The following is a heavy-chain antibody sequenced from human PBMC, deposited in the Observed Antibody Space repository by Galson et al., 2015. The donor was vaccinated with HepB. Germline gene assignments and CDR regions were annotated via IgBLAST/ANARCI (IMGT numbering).Heavy chain of an antibody. V-gene: IGHV3-7*05. D-gene: IGHD2-15*01. CDR2: IKQDGSEK. J-gene: IGHJ4*02. Sequence: SLRLSCAASGFTFRNYWMSWVRQAPGKGLEWVANIKQDGSEKYYVDSVKGRFTISRDNAKNSLYLQMNSLRAEDTAVFYCARLRRGGYFDYWGQGTLVTVSS. CDR3: ARLRRGGYFDY. CDR1: GFTFRNYW.